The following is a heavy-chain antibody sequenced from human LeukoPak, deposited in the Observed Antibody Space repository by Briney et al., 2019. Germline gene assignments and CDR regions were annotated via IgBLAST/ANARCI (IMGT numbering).Heavy chain of an antibody. V-gene: IGHV4-4*08. J-gene: IGHJ4*02. CDR2: IHPSGST. CDR1: GASISEYY. Sequence: SETLSLTCTVSGASISEYYWTWIRQPPGKGLEWLGHIHPSGSTYSNPSLRSRVTVSVDTPKNQFSLTLSSVTAADTAMSFCARGLDTAKVGYWGQGTLVTVSS. CDR3: ARGLDTAKVGY. D-gene: IGHD5-18*01.